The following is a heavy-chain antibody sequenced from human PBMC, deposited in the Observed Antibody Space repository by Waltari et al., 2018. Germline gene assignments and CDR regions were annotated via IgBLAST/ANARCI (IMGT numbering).Heavy chain of an antibody. CDR2: IKQDGSAQ. CDR3: ATSMTRLRASY. V-gene: IGHV3-7*03. J-gene: IGHJ4*02. Sequence: ASGITLSTFWMTWVRQAPGKGLEWVAHIKQDGSAQYYVDSVRGRFTISRDNAKNSLYLQMNSLRAEDTAVYYCATSMTRLRASYWGQGTLVIVSS. CDR1: GITLSTFW. D-gene: IGHD3-10*01.